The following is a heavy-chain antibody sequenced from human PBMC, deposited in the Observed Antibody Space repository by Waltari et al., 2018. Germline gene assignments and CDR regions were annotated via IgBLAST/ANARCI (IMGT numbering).Heavy chain of an antibody. CDR1: GFIFSTYW. Sequence: EVQLVESGGGLVQPGGSLRLSCEASGFIFSTYWMHWVRQGPGKGLVWVDRIVDGDGSGTSYADSVKGRFTISRDNAKNTRYLQMNSLRAEDTGVYYCARDHYYSKDVWGTGTTVTVSS. CDR3: ARDHYYSKDV. CDR2: VDGDGSGT. J-gene: IGHJ6*04. V-gene: IGHV3-74*01.